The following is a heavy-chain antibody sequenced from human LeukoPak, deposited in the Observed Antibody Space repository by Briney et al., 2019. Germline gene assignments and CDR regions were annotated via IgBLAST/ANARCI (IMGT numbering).Heavy chain of an antibody. CDR2: IWDDESNK. V-gene: IGHV3-33*06. J-gene: IGHJ4*02. D-gene: IGHD6-19*01. Sequence: GGSLRLSCAASGFTFSSYSMNWVRQAPGKGLEWVAVIWDDESNKYYADSVKGRFSISRDNSKNTLYLQMNSLRAEDTAVYYCAKSIKAIAVAGLDYWGQGTLVTVSS. CDR1: GFTFSSYS. CDR3: AKSIKAIAVAGLDY.